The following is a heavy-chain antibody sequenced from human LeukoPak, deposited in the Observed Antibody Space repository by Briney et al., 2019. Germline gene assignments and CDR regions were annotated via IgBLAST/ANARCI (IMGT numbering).Heavy chain of an antibody. J-gene: IGHJ6*03. CDR1: GGSISSGSYY. D-gene: IGHD2-2*01. CDR2: IYTSGST. CDR3: ARGTIVVVSYYYYMDV. Sequence: PSETLSLTCTVSGGSISSGSYYWSWIRQPAGKGLEWIGRIYTSGSTYYNPSLKSRVTISVDTSKNQFSLKPSSVTAADTAVYYCARGTIVVVSYYYYMDVWGKGTTVTVSS. V-gene: IGHV4-61*02.